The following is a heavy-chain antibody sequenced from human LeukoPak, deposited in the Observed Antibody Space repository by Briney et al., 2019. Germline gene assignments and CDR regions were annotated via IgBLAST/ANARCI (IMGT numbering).Heavy chain of an antibody. D-gene: IGHD3-9*01. CDR3: AKENFDWKRIPYFDY. CDR1: GFTYSNYA. Sequence: GGSLRLSCAASGFTYSNYAMTWVRQAPGKGLEWVSAISGSGGSTYYRDSVKGRFTISRDNSKNTLYLQMNNLRADDTAVYYCAKENFDWKRIPYFDYWGQGTLATVSS. CDR2: ISGSGGST. V-gene: IGHV3-23*01. J-gene: IGHJ4*02.